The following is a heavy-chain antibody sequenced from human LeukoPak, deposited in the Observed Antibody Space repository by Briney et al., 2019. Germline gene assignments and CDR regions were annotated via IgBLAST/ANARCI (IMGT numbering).Heavy chain of an antibody. J-gene: IGHJ4*02. D-gene: IGHD2-2*02. CDR2: ISGSGGST. CDR1: GFSFSSYS. CDR3: AKVNQDIVVVPAAIDY. V-gene: IGHV3-23*01. Sequence: GGSLRLSCAASGFSFSSYSMTWVRQAPGKGLEWVSAISGSGGSTYYADSVKGRFTISRDNSKNTLYLQMNSLRAEDTAVYYCAKVNQDIVVVPAAIDYWGQGTLVTVSS.